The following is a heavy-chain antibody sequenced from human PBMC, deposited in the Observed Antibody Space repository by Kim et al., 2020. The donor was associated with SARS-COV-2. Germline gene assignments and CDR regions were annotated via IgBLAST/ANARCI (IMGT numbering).Heavy chain of an antibody. J-gene: IGHJ4*02. Sequence: SPSFQGQVTISADKSISTAYLQWSSLKASDTAMYYCARQGIYGSGSYRDYWGQGTLVTVSS. CDR3: ARQGIYGSGSYRDY. V-gene: IGHV5-51*01. D-gene: IGHD3-10*01.